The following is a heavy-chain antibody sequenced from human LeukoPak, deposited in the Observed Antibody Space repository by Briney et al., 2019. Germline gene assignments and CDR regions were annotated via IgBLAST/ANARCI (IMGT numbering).Heavy chain of an antibody. D-gene: IGHD6-19*01. V-gene: IGHV3-30*18. CDR3: AKDHEVYSSGWGAYYFDY. CDR2: ISYDGSNK. Sequence: PGGSLRLSCAASGFTFSSYGMHWVRQAPGKGLEWVAVISYDGSNKYYADSVKGRFTISRDNSKNTLYLQMNSLRAEDTAVYYCAKDHEVYSSGWGAYYFDYWGQGTLVTVSS. CDR1: GFTFSSYG. J-gene: IGHJ4*02.